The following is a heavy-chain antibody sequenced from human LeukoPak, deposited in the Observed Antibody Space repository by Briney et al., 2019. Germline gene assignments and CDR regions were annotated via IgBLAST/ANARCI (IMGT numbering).Heavy chain of an antibody. CDR3: ARQVDTAMVPFLDY. D-gene: IGHD5-18*01. CDR2: IYPGDSDT. V-gene: IGHV5-51*01. Sequence: GESLKISCKGSGYSFTSYWTGWVRQMPGKGLEWMGIIYPGDSDTRYSPSFQGQVTISADKSISTAYLQWSSLKASDTAMYYCARQVDTAMVPFLDYWDQGTLVTVSS. J-gene: IGHJ4*02. CDR1: GYSFTSYW.